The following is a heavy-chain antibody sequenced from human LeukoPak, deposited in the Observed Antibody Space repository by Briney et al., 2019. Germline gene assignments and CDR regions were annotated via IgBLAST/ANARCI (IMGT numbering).Heavy chain of an antibody. J-gene: IGHJ3*02. CDR2: IYPGDSDT. CDR3: ARHLRTVTPEAAFDI. D-gene: IGHD4-23*01. V-gene: IGHV5-51*01. Sequence: GESLKISCKGSGYSFTSYWIGWVRQMPGKGLEWMGIIYPGDSDTRYSPSFQGQVTISADKSISTAYLQWSSLKALDTAMYYCARHLRTVTPEAAFDIWGQGTMVTVSS. CDR1: GYSFTSYW.